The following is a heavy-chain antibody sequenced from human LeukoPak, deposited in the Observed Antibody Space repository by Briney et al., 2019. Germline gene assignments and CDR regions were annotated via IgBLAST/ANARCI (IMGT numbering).Heavy chain of an antibody. Sequence: SETLSLTCTVSGGSISSSSYYWGWIRQPPGKGLEWIGSIYYSGSTYYNPSLKSRVTMSVDTSKNQFSLKLSSVTAADTAVYYCARDFLGGSSGWYGLGYYYYYMDVWGKGTTVTISS. V-gene: IGHV4-39*07. J-gene: IGHJ6*03. D-gene: IGHD6-19*01. CDR1: GGSISSSSYY. CDR3: ARDFLGGSSGWYGLGYYYYYMDV. CDR2: IYYSGST.